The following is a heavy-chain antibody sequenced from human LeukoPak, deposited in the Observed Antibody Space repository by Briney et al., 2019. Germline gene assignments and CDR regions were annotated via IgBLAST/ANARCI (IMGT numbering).Heavy chain of an antibody. CDR2: INHSGST. CDR1: GGSFSGYY. J-gene: IGHJ4*02. Sequence: SETLSLTCAVYGGSFSGYYWSWIRQPPGKGLEWIGEINHSGSTNYNPSLKSRVTISVDTSKNQFSLKLSSVTAADTAVYYCARGLTGTTFSLDCWGQGTLVTVSS. CDR3: ARGLTGTTFSLDC. D-gene: IGHD1-20*01. V-gene: IGHV4-34*01.